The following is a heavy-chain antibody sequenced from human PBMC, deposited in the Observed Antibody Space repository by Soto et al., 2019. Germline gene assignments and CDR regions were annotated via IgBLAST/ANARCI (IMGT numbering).Heavy chain of an antibody. CDR3: ARDQYGSGSYYHPSDY. V-gene: IGHV1-46*01. J-gene: IGHJ4*02. Sequence: QVHLVQSGAEVKKPGASVKVSCKASGYTFTSYYMHWVRQAPGQGLEWMGIINPSGGTTSYAHKFHDRVTMTRDTSTSTVYMELSSLRSEDTAVYYCARDQYGSGSYYHPSDYWGQGTLVTVSS. CDR1: GYTFTSYY. D-gene: IGHD3-10*01. CDR2: INPSGGTT.